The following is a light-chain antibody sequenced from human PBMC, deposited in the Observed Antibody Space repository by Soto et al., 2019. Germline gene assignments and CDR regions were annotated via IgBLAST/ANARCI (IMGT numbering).Light chain of an antibody. CDR1: QSVSSSS. CDR2: GAS. V-gene: IGKV3-20*01. CDR3: QQYAGS. J-gene: IGKJ4*02. Sequence: EIVLTQSPGTLSLSPGERATLSCRASQSVSSSSVAWYQQKPGQSPRLLIYGASSRATGIPDRFSGRGSGTDFTLTISRLEPEDFAVYYCQQYAGSFGGGTKVDIK.